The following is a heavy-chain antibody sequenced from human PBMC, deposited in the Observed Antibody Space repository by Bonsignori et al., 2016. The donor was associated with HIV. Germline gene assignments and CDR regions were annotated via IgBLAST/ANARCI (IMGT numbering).Heavy chain of an antibody. Sequence: WIRQPPGKGLEWLSYISISSSSIKYADSVKGRFTISRDNAKNSLFLQMTSLRDEDTAVYYCARGPRWLEAFDFWGRGTMVTVSS. J-gene: IGHJ3*01. V-gene: IGHV3-48*02. CDR3: ARGPRWLEAFDF. D-gene: IGHD6-19*01. CDR2: ISISSSSI.